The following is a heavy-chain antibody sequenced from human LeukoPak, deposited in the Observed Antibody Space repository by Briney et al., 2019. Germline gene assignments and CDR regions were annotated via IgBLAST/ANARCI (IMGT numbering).Heavy chain of an antibody. V-gene: IGHV3-30*02. CDR2: IRYDGSNK. CDR1: GFTFSSYG. D-gene: IGHD1-26*01. J-gene: IGHJ3*02. Sequence: GRSLRLSCAASGFTFSSYGMHWVRQAPGKGLEWVAFIRYDGSNKYYADSVKGRFTISRDNSKNTLYLQMNSLRAEDTAVYYCAIDRGGSYYRIGAFDIWGQGTMVTVSS. CDR3: AIDRGGSYYRIGAFDI.